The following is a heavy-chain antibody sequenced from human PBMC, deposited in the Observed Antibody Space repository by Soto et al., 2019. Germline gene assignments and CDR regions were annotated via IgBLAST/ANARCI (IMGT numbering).Heavy chain of an antibody. V-gene: IGHV4-4*02. Sequence: QVQLQESGPGLVKPSGTLSLTCAVSGGSISTSNWWSWVRQPPGKGLGWIGEVYRTGSTNYNPSPERRLTISVDKSKNQFSLKLTSVTAADTAVCYCARARATIAAAAIFDCWGQGTLVTVSS. CDR3: ARARATIAAAAIFDC. CDR2: VYRTGST. CDR1: GGSISTSNW. J-gene: IGHJ4*02. D-gene: IGHD6-13*01.